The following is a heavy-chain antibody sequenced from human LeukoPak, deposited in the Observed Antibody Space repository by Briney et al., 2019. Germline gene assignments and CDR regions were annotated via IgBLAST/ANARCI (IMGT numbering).Heavy chain of an antibody. CDR3: ARSPTKRVPEDY. J-gene: IGHJ4*02. V-gene: IGHV4-38-2*02. CDR1: GYSISSGYY. D-gene: IGHD2-2*01. CDR2: IYHSGST. Sequence: SETLSLTCTVSGYSISSGYYWGWIRQPPGKGLEWIGSIYHSGSTYYNPSLKSRVTISVDTSKNQFSLKLSSATAADTAVYYCARSPTKRVPEDYWGQGTLVTVSS.